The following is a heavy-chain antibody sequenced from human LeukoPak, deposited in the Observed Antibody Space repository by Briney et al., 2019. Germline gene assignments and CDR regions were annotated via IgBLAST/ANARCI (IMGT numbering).Heavy chain of an antibody. J-gene: IGHJ6*02. CDR1: GGSISSYY. V-gene: IGHV4-59*01. Sequence: SETLSLTCTVSGGSISSYYWSWIRQPPGKGLEWIGYIYYSGSTNYNPSLKSRVTISVDTSKNQFSLMLSSVTAADTAVYYCARSYYDSSGYYSPYYYGMDVWGQGTTVTVSS. CDR2: IYYSGST. D-gene: IGHD3-22*01. CDR3: ARSYYDSSGYYSPYYYGMDV.